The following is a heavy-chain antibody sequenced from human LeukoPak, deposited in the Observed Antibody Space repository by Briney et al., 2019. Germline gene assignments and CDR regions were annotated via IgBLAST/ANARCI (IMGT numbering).Heavy chain of an antibody. CDR1: GFTSSDYY. CDR2: ISSSGSTI. D-gene: IGHD3-3*01. V-gene: IGHV3-11*01. J-gene: IGHJ4*02. Sequence: PGGSLRLSCAASGFTSSDYYMSWIRQAPGKGLEWVSYISSSGSTIYYADSVKGRFTISRDNAKNSLYLQMNSLRAGDTAVYYCARDAFTIFGVVITTQRFDYWGQGTLVTVSS. CDR3: ARDAFTIFGVVITTQRFDY.